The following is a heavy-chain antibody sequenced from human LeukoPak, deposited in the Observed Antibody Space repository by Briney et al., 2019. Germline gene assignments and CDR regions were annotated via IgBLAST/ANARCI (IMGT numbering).Heavy chain of an antibody. J-gene: IGHJ3*02. CDR3: ARDVPLGSSGAFDI. V-gene: IGHV3-74*01. D-gene: IGHD3-22*01. CDR2: IRSDGSDE. Sequence: QAGGSLRLSCATSGFPFTETWMHWVRHVPGKGLVWVSRIRSDGSDERYAEAVKGRFTISRDNAKNTLYLQMNSLRAEDTAVYYCARDVPLGSSGAFDIWGQGTMVTVSS. CDR1: GFPFTETW.